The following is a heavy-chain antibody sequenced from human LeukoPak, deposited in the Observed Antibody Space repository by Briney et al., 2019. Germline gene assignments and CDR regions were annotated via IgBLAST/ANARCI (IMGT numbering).Heavy chain of an antibody. Sequence: PGGSLRLSCAASGFTFSSYAMSWVRQAPGKGLEWVSAISGSGSTIYYADSVKGRFTISRDNAKNSLYLQMNSLRAEDTAVYYCARTTDYYGSGVYWGQGTLVTVSS. CDR1: GFTFSSYA. V-gene: IGHV3-23*01. J-gene: IGHJ4*02. CDR3: ARTTDYYGSGVY. CDR2: ISGSGSTI. D-gene: IGHD3-10*01.